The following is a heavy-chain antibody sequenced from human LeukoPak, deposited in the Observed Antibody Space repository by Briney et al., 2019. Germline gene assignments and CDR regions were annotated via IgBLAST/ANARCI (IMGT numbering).Heavy chain of an antibody. CDR3: ARGFARVDAFDT. V-gene: IGHV4-34*01. CDR1: GGSFSGYY. Sequence: SETLSLTCAVYGGSFSGYYWSWIRQPPGKGLEWIGEINHSGSTNYNPSLKSRVTISVDTSKNQFSLKLSSVTAADTAVYYCARGFARVDAFDTWGQGTMVTVSS. J-gene: IGHJ3*02. D-gene: IGHD6-13*01. CDR2: INHSGST.